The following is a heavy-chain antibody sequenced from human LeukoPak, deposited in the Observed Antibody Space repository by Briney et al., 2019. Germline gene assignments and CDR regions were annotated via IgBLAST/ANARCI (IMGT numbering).Heavy chain of an antibody. D-gene: IGHD3-10*01. V-gene: IGHV1-18*01. J-gene: IGHJ5*02. CDR2: ISAYNGNT. Sequence: ASVKVSCKASGYTFTSYCISWVRQAPGQGVEWMGWISAYNGNTNYAQQLQGRVTMTTDTSTSTAYMELRSLTSDDTAVYYCARDGIGELFWFDPWGQGTLVTVSS. CDR3: ARDGIGELFWFDP. CDR1: GYTFTSYC.